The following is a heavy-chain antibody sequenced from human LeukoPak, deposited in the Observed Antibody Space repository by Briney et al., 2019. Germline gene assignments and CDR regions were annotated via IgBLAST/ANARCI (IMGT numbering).Heavy chain of an antibody. CDR2: INHSGST. Sequence: SETLSLTCAVYGGSFSGYYWSWIRQPPGKGLEWIGEINHSGSTNYNPSLKSRVTISVDTSKNQFSLKLSSVTAADTAVHYCAATTVVVPAATDYWGQGTLVTVSS. CDR1: GGSFSGYY. D-gene: IGHD2-2*01. CDR3: AATTVVVPAATDY. J-gene: IGHJ4*02. V-gene: IGHV4-34*01.